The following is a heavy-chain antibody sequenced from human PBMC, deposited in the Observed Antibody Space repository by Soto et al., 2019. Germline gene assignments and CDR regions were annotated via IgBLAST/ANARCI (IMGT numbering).Heavy chain of an antibody. CDR1: GFTFSSYG. CDR3: ARGDYGDFYYYYGMDV. D-gene: IGHD4-17*01. Sequence: QVPLVESGGGVVQPGRSLRLSCAASGFTFSSYGMHWVRQAPGKGLEWVAVIWYDGSNKYYADSVKGRFTISRDNSQNTLYLQMNSLSAEDTAVYYCARGDYGDFYYYYGMDVWGQGTTVTVSS. CDR2: IWYDGSNK. V-gene: IGHV3-33*01. J-gene: IGHJ6*02.